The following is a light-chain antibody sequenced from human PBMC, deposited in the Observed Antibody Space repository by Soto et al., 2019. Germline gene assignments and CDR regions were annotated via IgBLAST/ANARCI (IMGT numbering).Light chain of an antibody. CDR3: QQYGNPRIT. CDR2: GAS. Sequence: EIVLTQSPGTLSLSPGERATLSCRASQSVSSSYLAWYQQKPGQAPRLLIYGASSRATGIPDRFSGSGSGTDFTLTISRLEPEDFALYFCQQYGNPRITFGQGTRLDIK. CDR1: QSVSSSY. V-gene: IGKV3-20*01. J-gene: IGKJ5*01.